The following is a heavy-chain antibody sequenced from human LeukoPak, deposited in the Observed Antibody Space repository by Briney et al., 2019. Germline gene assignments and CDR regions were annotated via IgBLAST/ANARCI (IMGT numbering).Heavy chain of an antibody. V-gene: IGHV3-23*01. CDR2: ISNSGDKS. D-gene: IGHD2-21*01. CDR3: AKPQSPMNLVVLVSSYFES. Sequence: PGGSPRLSCVASGFTFNNYAMTWVRQAPGKGLEWVSSISNSGDKSYYADSVQGRFTISRDNSKNTLYLQLSNLRAEDAAFYYCAKPQSPMNLVVLVSSYFESWGQGSLVTVSS. J-gene: IGHJ4*02. CDR1: GFTFNNYA.